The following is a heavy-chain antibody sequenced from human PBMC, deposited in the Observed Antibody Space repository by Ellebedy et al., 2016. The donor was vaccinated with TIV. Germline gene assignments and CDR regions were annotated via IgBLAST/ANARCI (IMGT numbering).Heavy chain of an antibody. Sequence: AVSVKVSCKASGYSVTGYYVHWARQAPGQGFEWMGWFNPNSGGANSAPKFQGRVTMTRDTSITTVYMELSSLTSDDTAVYYCAIYRGFYYLGTGAWGQGTLVTVSS. D-gene: IGHD3-10*01. CDR2: FNPNSGGA. J-gene: IGHJ5*02. V-gene: IGHV1-2*02. CDR1: GYSVTGYY. CDR3: AIYRGFYYLGTGA.